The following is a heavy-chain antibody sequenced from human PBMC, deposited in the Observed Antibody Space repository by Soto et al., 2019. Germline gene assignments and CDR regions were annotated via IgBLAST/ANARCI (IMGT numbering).Heavy chain of an antibody. CDR1: GFTFSDYY. D-gene: IGHD2-8*01. Sequence: GGSLRLSCAASGFTFSDYYISWIRQAPGKGLEWVSYISSRSSTIFYADSVEGRFTISRDNVKNSLYLQMNSLRAEDTAVYYCASGTNGAFFVYWGQGILVTVSS. J-gene: IGHJ4*02. V-gene: IGHV3-11*01. CDR3: ASGTNGAFFVY. CDR2: ISSRSSTI.